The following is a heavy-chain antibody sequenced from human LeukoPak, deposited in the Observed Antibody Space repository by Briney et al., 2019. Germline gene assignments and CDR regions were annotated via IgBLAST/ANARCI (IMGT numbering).Heavy chain of an antibody. CDR1: GFPFSSYS. J-gene: IGHJ6*03. Sequence: GGSLRLSCVASGFPFSSYSMNWVRQAPGKGLEWVSSISSGTSFIYYADSVKGRFTISRDNAKNSLYLQMNSLRAEDTAVYYCARDLNYYGSGSYYWDYYYYYYMDVWGKGTTVTISS. CDR3: ARDLNYYGSGSYYWDYYYYYYMDV. V-gene: IGHV3-21*01. D-gene: IGHD3-10*01. CDR2: ISSGTSFI.